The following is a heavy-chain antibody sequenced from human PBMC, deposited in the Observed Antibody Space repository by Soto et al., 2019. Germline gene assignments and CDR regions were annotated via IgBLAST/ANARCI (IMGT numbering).Heavy chain of an antibody. CDR3: ARGGTIFGVVEKNWFDP. Sequence: DLEWIGYIYHSGSTYYNPSLKSRVTISVDRSKNQFSLKLSSVTAADTAVYYCARGGTIFGVVEKNWFDPWGQGTLVTVSS. D-gene: IGHD3-3*01. CDR2: IYHSGST. V-gene: IGHV4-30-2*01. J-gene: IGHJ5*02.